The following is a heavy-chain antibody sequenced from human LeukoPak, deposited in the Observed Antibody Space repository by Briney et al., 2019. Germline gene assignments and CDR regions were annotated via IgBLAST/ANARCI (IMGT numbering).Heavy chain of an antibody. CDR1: GGSISISSYC. D-gene: IGHD2-15*01. J-gene: IGHJ4*02. Sequence: SESLSLTWIVAGGSISISSYCWGWIRHPAWKGLEWIGRIFYRGSTYYNPCLKSRVTISVDQSKNQFSLKLSSVTAADTAVYYCARSYCSGGSCYGDFDYWGQGTLVTVSS. CDR3: ARSYCSGGSCYGDFDY. V-gene: IGHV4-39*01. CDR2: IFYRGST.